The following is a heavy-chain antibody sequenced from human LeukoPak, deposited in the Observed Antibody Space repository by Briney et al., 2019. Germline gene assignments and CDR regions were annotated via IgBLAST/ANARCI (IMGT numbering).Heavy chain of an antibody. CDR3: VSPRGFSYGYFDY. CDR2: IYYSKNT. V-gene: IGHV4-39*01. J-gene: IGHJ4*02. Sequence: PSETLSLTCTVSGGSISSSSAYWGWIRQPPGKGLEWIGSIYYSKNTYYNPSLKSRVTISADTSKNQFSLTLGSVSATDRAVYYCVSPRGFSYGYFDYWGQGTLVTVSS. D-gene: IGHD5-18*01. CDR1: GGSISSSSAY.